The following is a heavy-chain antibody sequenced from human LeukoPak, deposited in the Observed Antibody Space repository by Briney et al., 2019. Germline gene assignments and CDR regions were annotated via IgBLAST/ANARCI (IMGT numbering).Heavy chain of an antibody. D-gene: IGHD4-23*01. CDR3: AREPATVEYYFDY. J-gene: IGHJ4*02. Sequence: SQTLSLTCTVSGGSISSGSYYWSWIRQPAGKGLEWIGRIYTSGSTNYNPSLKSRVTISVDTSKNQFSLKLSSVTAADTAVYYCAREPATVEYYFDYWGQGTLVTVSS. CDR2: IYTSGST. V-gene: IGHV4-61*02. CDR1: GGSISSGSYY.